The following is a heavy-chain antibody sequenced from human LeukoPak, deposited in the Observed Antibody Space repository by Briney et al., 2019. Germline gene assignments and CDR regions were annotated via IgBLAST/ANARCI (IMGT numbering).Heavy chain of an antibody. CDR1: GFTFSGSA. V-gene: IGHV3-73*01. D-gene: IGHD3-10*01. J-gene: IGHJ4*02. CDR2: IRSKANSYAT. Sequence: PGGSLRLSCAASGFTFSGSAMHWVRQASGKGLEWVGRIRSKANSYATAYAASVKGRFTISRDDSKNTAYLQMNSLKTEDTAVYYCAKERDYRVSTSCDYWGQGTQVTVSS. CDR3: AKERDYRVSTSCDY.